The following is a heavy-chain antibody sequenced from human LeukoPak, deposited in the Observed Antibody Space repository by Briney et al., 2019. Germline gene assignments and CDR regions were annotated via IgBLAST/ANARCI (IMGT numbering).Heavy chain of an antibody. V-gene: IGHV4-39*07. CDR1: GGSISSSSYY. CDR2: IYYSGST. D-gene: IGHD6-6*01. Sequence: SETLSLTCTVSGGSISSSSYYWGWIRQPPGKGLEWIGSIYYSGSTYYNPSLKSRVTISVDTSKNQFSLKLSSVTAADTAVYYCARAGYLSSSSSGFYGMDVWGQGTTVTVSS. CDR3: ARAGYLSSSSSGFYGMDV. J-gene: IGHJ6*02.